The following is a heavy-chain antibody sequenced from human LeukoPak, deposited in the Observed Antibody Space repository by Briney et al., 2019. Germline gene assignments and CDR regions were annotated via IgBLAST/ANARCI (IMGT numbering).Heavy chain of an antibody. CDR2: IYTSGST. D-gene: IGHD4-17*01. J-gene: IGHJ4*02. Sequence: SGTLSLTCTVSGGSISSGSYYWSWIRQPAGKGLEWIGRIYTSGSTNYNPSLKSRVTMSVDTSKNQFSLKLSSVTAADTAVYYCARDYGDMGIDYWGQGTLVTVSS. CDR1: GGSISSGSYY. CDR3: ARDYGDMGIDY. V-gene: IGHV4-61*02.